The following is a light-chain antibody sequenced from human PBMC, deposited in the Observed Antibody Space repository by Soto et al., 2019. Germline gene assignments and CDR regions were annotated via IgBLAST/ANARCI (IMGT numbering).Light chain of an antibody. CDR1: QDVSRS. V-gene: IGKV1-6*01. Sequence: TQLTQSPSFLSASVGDRVTIACRASQDVSRSVGWYQQKPGKAPNLLIYGASRLESGVPSRFSGSGSGTDFSLTIYSLRPEDSATYFCLQDYNYPRTFGQGTKLQIK. CDR3: LQDYNYPRT. J-gene: IGKJ2*01. CDR2: GAS.